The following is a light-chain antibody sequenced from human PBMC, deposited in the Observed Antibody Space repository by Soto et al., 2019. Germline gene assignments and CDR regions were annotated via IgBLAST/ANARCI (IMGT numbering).Light chain of an antibody. V-gene: IGKV3-20*01. CDR2: GAS. J-gene: IGKJ3*01. CDR1: QSLSSSY. CDR3: QQYGRSPFT. Sequence: EIVFTQSPGTLSLSPGERATLSCRASQSLSSSYLAWYQQKSGQAPRLLIYGASRRATGIPDRFSGSGSGTDFTLTITRLEPEDFAVYSCQQYGRSPFTFGPGTKVDIK.